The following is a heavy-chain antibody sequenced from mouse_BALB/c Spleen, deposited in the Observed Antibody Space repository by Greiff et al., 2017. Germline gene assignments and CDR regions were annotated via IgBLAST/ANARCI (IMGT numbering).Heavy chain of an antibody. CDR1: GYAFTSYN. Sequence: EVKLMESGPELVKPGASVKVSCKASGYAFTSYNMYWVKQSHGKSLEWIGYIDPYNGGTSYNQKFKGKATLTVDKSSSTAYMHLNSLTSEDSAVYYCASYGNYPAWFAYWGQGTLVTVSA. V-gene: IGHV1S135*01. J-gene: IGHJ3*01. CDR3: ASYGNYPAWFAY. D-gene: IGHD2-1*01. CDR2: IDPYNGGT.